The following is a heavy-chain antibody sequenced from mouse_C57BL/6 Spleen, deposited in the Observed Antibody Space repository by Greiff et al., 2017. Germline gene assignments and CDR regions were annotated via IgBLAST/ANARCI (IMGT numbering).Heavy chain of an antibody. J-gene: IGHJ2*01. CDR2: ISDGGSYT. CDR1: GFTFSSYA. D-gene: IGHD3-1*01. V-gene: IGHV5-4*03. CDR3: ASDRGRPFDY. Sequence: EVMLVESGGGLVKPGGSLKLSCAASGFTFSSYAMSWVRQTPEKRLEWVATISDGGSYTYYPDNVKGRFTISRDNAKNNLYLQMSHLKSEDTAMYYCASDRGRPFDYWGPGTTLTVSS.